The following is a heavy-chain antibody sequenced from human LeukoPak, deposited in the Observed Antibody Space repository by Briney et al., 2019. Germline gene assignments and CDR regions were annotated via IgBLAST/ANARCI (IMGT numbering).Heavy chain of an antibody. CDR2: IYYSGST. Sequence: SETLSLTCTVSGGFISSSSYYWGWIRQPPGKGLEWIGSIYYSGSTYYNPSLKSRVTISVDTSKNQFSLKLSSVTAADTAVYYCARHGSYSSGCVDYWGQGTLVTVSS. D-gene: IGHD6-19*01. J-gene: IGHJ4*02. V-gene: IGHV4-39*01. CDR3: ARHGSYSSGCVDY. CDR1: GGFISSSSYY.